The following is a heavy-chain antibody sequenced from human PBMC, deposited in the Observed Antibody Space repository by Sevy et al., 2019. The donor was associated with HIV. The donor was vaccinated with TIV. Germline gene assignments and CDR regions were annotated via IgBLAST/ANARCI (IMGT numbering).Heavy chain of an antibody. CDR2: IIPILGTV. Sequence: ASVKVSCKASGGTFSSYGISWVRQAPGQGLEWMGGIIPILGTVNYAQKFQGRVTITADVSTKTAYMELSSLRSEDTAVYYCARGGGNGWYYFDYWGQETLVTVSS. CDR1: GGTFSSYG. CDR3: ARGGGNGWYYFDY. J-gene: IGHJ4*02. V-gene: IGHV1-69*13. D-gene: IGHD6-19*01.